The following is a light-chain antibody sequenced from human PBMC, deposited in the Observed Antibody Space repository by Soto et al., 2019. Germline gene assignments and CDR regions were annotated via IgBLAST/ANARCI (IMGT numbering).Light chain of an antibody. Sequence: DIVMTQSPDSLAVSLGERATVNCKSGQSVLYSSDNRNYLAWYQQKPGQSPKLLISWASTRESGVPDRFSGSGSGIDFTLTIGSLQAEGVAVFFCQQYYTNPRTFGQGTKGEIK. CDR1: QSVLYSSDNRNY. CDR3: QQYYTNPRT. J-gene: IGKJ1*01. V-gene: IGKV4-1*01. CDR2: WAS.